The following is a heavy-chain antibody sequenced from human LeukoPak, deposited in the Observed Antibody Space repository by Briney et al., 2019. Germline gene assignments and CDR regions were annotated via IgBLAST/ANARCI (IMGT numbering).Heavy chain of an antibody. CDR1: GFTFSGSA. CDR3: TRLSVDWNSNGGIAADDY. J-gene: IGHJ4*02. CDR2: IRSKANSYAT. Sequence: GGSLRLSCAASGFTFSGSAMHWVRQASGKGLEWVGRIRSKANSYATAYAASVKGRFTISRDDSKNTAYLQMNSLKTEDTAVYYCTRLSVDWNSNGGIAADDYWGQGTLVTVSS. D-gene: IGHD6-13*01. V-gene: IGHV3-73*01.